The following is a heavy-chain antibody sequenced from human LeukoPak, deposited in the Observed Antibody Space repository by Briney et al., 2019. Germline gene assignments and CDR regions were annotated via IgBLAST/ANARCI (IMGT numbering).Heavy chain of an antibody. CDR1: GGSISSGGYY. D-gene: IGHD3-22*01. Sequence: SETLSLTCTVSGGSISSGGYYWSWIRQHPGKGLEWIGYIYYSGSTYHNPSLRSRVTISVDTSKNQFSLKLSSVTAADTAVYYCARGYHGHYYDSSGSIDYWGQGTLVTVSS. J-gene: IGHJ4*02. CDR2: IYYSGST. V-gene: IGHV4-31*03. CDR3: ARGYHGHYYDSSGSIDY.